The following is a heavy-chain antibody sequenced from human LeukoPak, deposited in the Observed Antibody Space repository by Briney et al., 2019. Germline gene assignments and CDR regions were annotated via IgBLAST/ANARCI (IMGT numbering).Heavy chain of an antibody. D-gene: IGHD3-16*01. CDR2: IRSNTYGGTS. CDR1: GFTFGYYA. J-gene: IGHJ4*02. CDR3: SRGGTLDPSGY. V-gene: IGHV3-49*03. Sequence: GGSLRLSCTASGFTFGYYAMSWFRQAPGKGLEWVGFIRSNTYGGTSEYAASVKGRFTISRDDSNSIAYLQMNSLKIEDTAVYYCSRGGTLDPSGYWGQGTLVTVSS.